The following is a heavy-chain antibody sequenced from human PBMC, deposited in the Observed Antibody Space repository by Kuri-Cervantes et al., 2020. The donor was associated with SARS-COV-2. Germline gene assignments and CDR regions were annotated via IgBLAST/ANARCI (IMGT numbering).Heavy chain of an antibody. Sequence: GGSLRLSCAASGFTFSSYAMSWVRQAPGKGLEWVSAISGSGGSTYYADSVKGRFTISRDNSKNTLYLQMNSLRAEDTAVYYCAKVGYYDFWSGHSSYYFDYWGQGTLVTVSS. J-gene: IGHJ4*02. D-gene: IGHD3-3*01. CDR1: GFTFSSYA. CDR2: ISGSGGST. V-gene: IGHV3-23*01. CDR3: AKVGYYDFWSGHSSYYFDY.